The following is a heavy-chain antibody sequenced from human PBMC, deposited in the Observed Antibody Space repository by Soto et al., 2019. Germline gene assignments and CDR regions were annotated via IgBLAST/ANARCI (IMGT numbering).Heavy chain of an antibody. CDR3: AKVGAYGDYGYYYYMDV. CDR2: ISGSGGST. CDR1: GFTFSSYA. D-gene: IGHD4-17*01. J-gene: IGHJ6*03. V-gene: IGHV3-23*01. Sequence: EVQLLESGGGLVQPGGSLRLSCAASGFTFSSYAMSWVRQAPGKGLEWVSAISGSGGSTYYADSVKGRFTISRDNSKNTLYLQMNSLRAEDTAVYYCAKVGAYGDYGYYYYMDVWGKGTTVTVSS.